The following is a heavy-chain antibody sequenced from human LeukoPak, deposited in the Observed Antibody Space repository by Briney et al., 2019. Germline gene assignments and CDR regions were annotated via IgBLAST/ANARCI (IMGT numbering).Heavy chain of an antibody. CDR3: AREMEPGTIDY. CDR2: IYLRGNT. Sequence: SETLSLTCAISGGSITSSNWWTWVRQPPGKGLEWVGEIYLRGNTNYNPSLESRVSISVGESKAQLSLRLESVTAADTAVYYCAREMEPGTIDYWGQGTLVTVSS. CDR1: GGSITSSNW. J-gene: IGHJ4*02. D-gene: IGHD4-17*01. V-gene: IGHV4-4*02.